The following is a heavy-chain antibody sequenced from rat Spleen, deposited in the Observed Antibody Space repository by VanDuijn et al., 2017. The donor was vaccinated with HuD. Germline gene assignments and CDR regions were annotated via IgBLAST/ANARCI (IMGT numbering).Heavy chain of an antibody. CDR1: GFSLTNYH. CDR2: IWKGGST. Sequence: VQLKESGPGLVQPSQTLSLTCTVSGFSLTNYHVSWVRQCPGKGLEWVGAIWKGGSTDYNSALKSRLSISRDTSKNQVFLKMNSLQTDDTGTYYCAKHDYYFDYWGQGVMVTVSS. CDR3: AKHDYYFDY. J-gene: IGHJ2*01. V-gene: IGHV2-61*01. D-gene: IGHD1-6*01.